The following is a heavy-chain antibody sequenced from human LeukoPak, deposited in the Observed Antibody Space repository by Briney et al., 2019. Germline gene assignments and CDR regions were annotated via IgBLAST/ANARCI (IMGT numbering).Heavy chain of an antibody. CDR3: ARTIFGVVIGWFDP. Sequence: KPSETLSLTCAVYGGSFSGYYWSWIRQPPGKVLEWSGEINHSGSTNYNPSLKSRVTISVDTSKNQFSLKLSSVTAADTAVYYCARTIFGVVIGWFDPWGQGTLVTVSS. D-gene: IGHD3-3*01. CDR1: GGSFSGYY. V-gene: IGHV4-34*01. J-gene: IGHJ5*02. CDR2: INHSGST.